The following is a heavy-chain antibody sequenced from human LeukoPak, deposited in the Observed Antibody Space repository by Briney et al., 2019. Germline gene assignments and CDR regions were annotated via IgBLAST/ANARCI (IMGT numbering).Heavy chain of an antibody. Sequence: GRSLRLSCAASGFTFSGHAMHWVRQAPGKGLEWVTVISYDGGNKYYADSVKGRFTISRDNSKNTLYLQMDSLRAEDTAVYYCARPTEGSGSNFDYWGQGTLVTVSS. CDR2: ISYDGGNK. D-gene: IGHD3-22*01. J-gene: IGHJ4*02. V-gene: IGHV3-30*04. CDR1: GFTFSGHA. CDR3: ARPTEGSGSNFDY.